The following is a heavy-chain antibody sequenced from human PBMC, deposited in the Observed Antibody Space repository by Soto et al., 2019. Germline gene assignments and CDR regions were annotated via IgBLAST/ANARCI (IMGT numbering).Heavy chain of an antibody. D-gene: IGHD4-17*01. CDR3: ARDLYGDLPFEY. CDR1: GFTFSSYG. V-gene: IGHV3-33*01. J-gene: IGHJ4*02. CDR2: IWYDGSNK. Sequence: PGGSLRLSCAASGFTFSSYGLHWVRQAPGKGLEWVAVIWYDGSNKYYADSVKGRFTISRDNSKNTLYLQMNSLRAEDTAVYYCARDLYGDLPFEYWGQGTLVTVSS.